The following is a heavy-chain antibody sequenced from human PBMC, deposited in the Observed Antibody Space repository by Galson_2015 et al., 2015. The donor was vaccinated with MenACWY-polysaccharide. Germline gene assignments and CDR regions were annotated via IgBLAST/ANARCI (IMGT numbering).Heavy chain of an antibody. CDR2: SRSHNSKQ. Sequence: SLRLSCAASGITFSRDGFHWVRQAPGKGLEWVAVSRSHNSKQFYADSVKGRFTVSRDESTSTLYLQMNSLRPEDTAVYYCARDRPDCSVGTCLPGNYLDYWGQGTLVTVSS. CDR1: GITFSRDG. CDR3: ARDRPDCSVGTCLPGNYLDY. V-gene: IGHV3-30-3*01. D-gene: IGHD2-15*01. J-gene: IGHJ4*02.